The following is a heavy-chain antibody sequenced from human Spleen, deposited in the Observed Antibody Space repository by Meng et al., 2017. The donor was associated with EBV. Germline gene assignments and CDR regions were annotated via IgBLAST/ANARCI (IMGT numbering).Heavy chain of an antibody. CDR2: LIPDFGTP. Sequence: QVQLVQSGVELKKPGASVKVSCKAFGYTFSSYGISWVRQAPGQGLEWMGGLIPDFGTPDYAPNYQDRVTITADESTSTAYMELNSLTTEDTAISYCARESGRGYTPDFWGQGTLVTVSS. D-gene: IGHD3-10*01. CDR3: ARESGRGYTPDF. V-gene: IGHV1-69*13. J-gene: IGHJ4*02. CDR1: GYTFSSYG.